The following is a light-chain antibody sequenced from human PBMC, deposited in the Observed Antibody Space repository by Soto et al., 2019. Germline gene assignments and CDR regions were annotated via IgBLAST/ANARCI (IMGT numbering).Light chain of an antibody. CDR1: SSNIGAGYD. V-gene: IGLV1-40*01. CDR2: GNS. CDR3: QSYDSSLSGSRV. Sequence: QSVLTQPTSVSGAPGQRVTISCTGSSSNIGAGYDVHWYQQLPGTAPKVRIYGNSNRPSGVPDRFSGSKSGTSASLAITGLQAEDEADYYCQSYDSSLSGSRVFGGGTKVTVL. J-gene: IGLJ2*01.